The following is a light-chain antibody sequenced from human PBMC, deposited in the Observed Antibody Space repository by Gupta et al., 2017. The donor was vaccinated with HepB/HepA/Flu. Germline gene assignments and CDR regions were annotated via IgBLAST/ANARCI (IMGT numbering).Light chain of an antibody. V-gene: IGLV7-46*01. CDR1: TGTVTSTHY. J-gene: IGLJ2*01. CDR3: LLAYDGVRV. Sequence: QAVVTQEPSLTVSPGGTVTLTCGSSTGTVTSTHYPYWFQVKPGQAPTTLIYDTNNKQSWAVARFSGSLLGGKAALTLSGAQPEDEDEYYCLLAYDGVRVFGGGTKLTVL. CDR2: DTN.